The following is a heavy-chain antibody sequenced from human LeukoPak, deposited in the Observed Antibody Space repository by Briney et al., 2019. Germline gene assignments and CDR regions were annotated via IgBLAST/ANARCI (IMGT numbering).Heavy chain of an antibody. CDR3: AKAVPTYHYFDY. Sequence: GGSLRLSCAASGFTFSSYAMSWVRQAPGKGLEGVSAISAGGDNTYYADSVKGQFTISRDNSKNTLYLRMNSLRAEDTAVYYCAKAVPTYHYFDYWGQGTLVTVSS. V-gene: IGHV3-23*01. D-gene: IGHD6-19*01. CDR2: ISAGGDNT. J-gene: IGHJ4*02. CDR1: GFTFSSYA.